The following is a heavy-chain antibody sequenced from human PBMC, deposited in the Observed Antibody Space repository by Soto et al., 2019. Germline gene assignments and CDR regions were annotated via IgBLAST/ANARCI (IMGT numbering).Heavy chain of an antibody. CDR3: ARVTVMVRGVSTQTYGMDV. Sequence: SETLSLTCTVSGGSISSYYWSWIRQPPGKGLEWIGYIYYSGSTNYNPSLKSRVTISVDTSKNQFSLKLSSVTAADTAVYYCARVTVMVRGVSTQTYGMDVWGHGTTVTVS. V-gene: IGHV4-59*01. J-gene: IGHJ6*02. CDR2: IYYSGST. CDR1: GGSISSYY. D-gene: IGHD3-10*01.